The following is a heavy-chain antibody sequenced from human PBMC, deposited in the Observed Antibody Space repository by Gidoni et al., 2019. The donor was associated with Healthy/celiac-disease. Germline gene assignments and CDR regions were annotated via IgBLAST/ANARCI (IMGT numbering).Heavy chain of an antibody. CDR2: IGCSGVST. CDR3: AKDDSDSGCDFWFDP. D-gene: IGHD5-12*01. CDR1: GFTFSSYA. Sequence: EVQLLESGGGLVQPGGSLRLSCAAAGFTFSSYAMSWVRQAPGKGLEWVSAIGCSGVSTYSADSVKGRFTISRDNSKNTLYLQMNSLRAEDTAVYYCAKDDSDSGCDFWFDPWGQGTLVTVSS. V-gene: IGHV3-23*01. J-gene: IGHJ5*02.